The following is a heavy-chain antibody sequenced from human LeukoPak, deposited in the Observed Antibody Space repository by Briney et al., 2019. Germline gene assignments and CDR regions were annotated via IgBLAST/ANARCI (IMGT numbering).Heavy chain of an antibody. CDR1: GGSVSSGSYY. Sequence: SETLSLTCTVSGGSVSSGSYYWSWIRQPPGKGLEWIGYIYYSGSTNYNPPLKSRVTISVDTSKNQFSLKLSSVTAADTAVYYCAREAYSGYDSFWNDPNYGMDVWGQGTTVTVSS. J-gene: IGHJ6*02. V-gene: IGHV4-61*01. CDR3: AREAYSGYDSFWNDPNYGMDV. CDR2: IYYSGST. D-gene: IGHD5-12*01.